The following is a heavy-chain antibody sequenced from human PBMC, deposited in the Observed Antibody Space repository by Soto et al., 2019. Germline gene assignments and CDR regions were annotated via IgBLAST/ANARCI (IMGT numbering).Heavy chain of an antibody. CDR1: GYSFITSYH. CDR3: ARDTGYDHDAFDI. CDR2: INPTGSMT. D-gene: IGHD5-12*01. Sequence: QVQLVQSGAEVKKPGASVKVSCKASGYSFITSYHMHWVRQAPGQGLEWMGIINPTGSMTRYSQKFQGRLTMTMDTSTATDYMELSNLTSEDTAVYLCARDTGYDHDAFDIWGQGTRVTVSS. V-gene: IGHV1-46*01. J-gene: IGHJ3*02.